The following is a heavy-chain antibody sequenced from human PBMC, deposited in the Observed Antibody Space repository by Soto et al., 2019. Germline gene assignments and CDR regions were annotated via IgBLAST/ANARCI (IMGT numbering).Heavy chain of an antibody. Sequence: PXGSLRLSCAAAGVTFSIYSMNWVRQAPGKGLDWVSYISTSSSIYYADSVKGRFTISRDNAKNSLYLQVNSLTDEDTAVYYCAREAAATLWYFDLWGRGTVVTVSS. CDR3: AREAAATLWYFDL. CDR2: ISTSSSI. D-gene: IGHD2-15*01. J-gene: IGHJ2*01. CDR1: GVTFSIYS. V-gene: IGHV3-48*02.